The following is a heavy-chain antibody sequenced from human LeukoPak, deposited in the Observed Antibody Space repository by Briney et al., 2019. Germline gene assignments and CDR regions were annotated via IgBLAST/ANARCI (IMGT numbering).Heavy chain of an antibody. Sequence: SETLSLTCTVSGGSISSYYWSWIRQPPGKGLEWIGYIYYSGSTNYNPSLKSRVTISVDTSKNQFSLKLSSVTAADTAVYYCARHNSGSYYGDFDYWGQGTLVTVSS. V-gene: IGHV4-59*08. CDR1: GGSISSYY. CDR3: ARHNSGSYYGDFDY. J-gene: IGHJ4*02. CDR2: IYYSGST. D-gene: IGHD1-26*01.